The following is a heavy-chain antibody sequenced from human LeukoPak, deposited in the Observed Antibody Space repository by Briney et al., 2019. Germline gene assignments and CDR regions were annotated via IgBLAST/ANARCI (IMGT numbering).Heavy chain of an antibody. CDR1: GYSISSGYY. D-gene: IGHD3-22*01. J-gene: IGHJ4*02. Sequence: SETLSLTCTVSGYSISSGYYWGWIRQPPGKGLEWIGSIYHSGSTYYNPSLKSRVTISVDTSKNQFSLKLSSVTAADTAVYYCAREAYDSSGYLDYWGQGTLVTVSS. V-gene: IGHV4-38-2*02. CDR2: IYHSGST. CDR3: AREAYDSSGYLDY.